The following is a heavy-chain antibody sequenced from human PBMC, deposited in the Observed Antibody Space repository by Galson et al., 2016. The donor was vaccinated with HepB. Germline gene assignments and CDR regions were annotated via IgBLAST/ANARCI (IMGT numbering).Heavy chain of an antibody. J-gene: IGHJ4*02. Sequence: SETLSPTCAVSGGSISRSNWWSWVRQPPGKGLEWIGEIYHSGTTNYNPSLKSRVTTSVAKSTNQFSMKLSSVTAADTAVYYCARWGDDGVAPGFFDYWGQGTLVTVSS. CDR3: ARWGDDGVAPGFFDY. CDR2: IYHSGTT. CDR1: GGSISRSNW. D-gene: IGHD3-16*01. V-gene: IGHV4-4*02.